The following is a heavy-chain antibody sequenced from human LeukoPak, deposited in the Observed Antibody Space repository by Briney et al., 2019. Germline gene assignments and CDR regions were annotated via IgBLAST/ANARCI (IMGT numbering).Heavy chain of an antibody. CDR3: AKDRRWLQLFDY. CDR1: GFTFSSYA. Sequence: GGSLRLSCAASGFTFSSYAMSWVRQAPGKGLEWVSAITGSGDSTYYADSVKGRFTISRDNSKNTLYLQVNSPRAEDTAVYYCAKDRRWLQLFDYWGQGTLVTVSS. CDR2: ITGSGDST. V-gene: IGHV3-23*01. D-gene: IGHD5-24*01. J-gene: IGHJ4*02.